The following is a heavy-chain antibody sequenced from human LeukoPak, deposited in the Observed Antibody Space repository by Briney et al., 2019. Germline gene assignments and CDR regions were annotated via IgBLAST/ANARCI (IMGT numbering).Heavy chain of an antibody. V-gene: IGHV3-23*01. CDR1: GFTFSSYA. CDR2: IIDSGDIT. CDR3: AKGAYDYVEMGYFDN. J-gene: IGHJ4*02. Sequence: PGGSLRLSCEASGFTFSSYAMSWVRQAPGKGLEWVSGIIDSGDITYYANSVKGRFTISRDNSKNTLYLQMNSLRAEDTAVYFCAKGAYDYVEMGYFDNWGQGTLVTVSS. D-gene: IGHD5-12*01.